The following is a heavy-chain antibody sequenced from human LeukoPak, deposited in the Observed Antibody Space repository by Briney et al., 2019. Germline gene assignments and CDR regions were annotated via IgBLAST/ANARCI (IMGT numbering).Heavy chain of an antibody. V-gene: IGHV4-30-4*01. J-gene: IGHJ4*02. CDR2: IYYSGST. CDR1: GGSISSGDYY. CDR3: ARGGSRQISSSDFDF. Sequence: SQTLSLTCTVSGGSISSGDYYWSWIRQPPGKGLEWIGYIYYSGSTYYNPSLKSRVTMSVDTSKTQFSLRLSPVTTADTAVYYCARGGSRQISSSDFDFWGQGTLVTVSS. D-gene: IGHD6-6*01.